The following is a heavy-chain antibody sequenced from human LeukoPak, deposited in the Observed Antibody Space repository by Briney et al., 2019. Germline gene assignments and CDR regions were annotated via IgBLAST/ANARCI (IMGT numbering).Heavy chain of an antibody. D-gene: IGHD3-3*01. CDR3: ARDGLSGIRFLENPNWFDP. V-gene: IGHV4-59*12. CDR1: GGSISSYY. J-gene: IGHJ5*02. Sequence: SETLSLTCTVSGGSISSYYWSWIRQSPGKGLEWIGYIYYDGSTNYNPSLRGRVTISVDTPKNQFSLKLSSVTAADTAVYYCARDGLSGIRFLENPNWFDPWGQGTLVTVSS. CDR2: IYYDGST.